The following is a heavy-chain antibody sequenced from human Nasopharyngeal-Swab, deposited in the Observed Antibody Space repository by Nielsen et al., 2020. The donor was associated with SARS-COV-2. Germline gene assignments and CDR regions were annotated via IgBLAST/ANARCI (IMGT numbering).Heavy chain of an antibody. D-gene: IGHD2-8*02. CDR1: GYTFTDYS. V-gene: IGHV1-2*05. Sequence: ASAMVSCKASGYTFTDYSTHWVRQPPAQGLEWMGRINPNSGDSNYAQKFQGRLTMTRDTSISTAYMELSGLRSDDTVVYYCARSGGVGIVAFDMWGQGTMVTVSS. CDR3: ARSGGVGIVAFDM. CDR2: INPNSGDS. J-gene: IGHJ3*02.